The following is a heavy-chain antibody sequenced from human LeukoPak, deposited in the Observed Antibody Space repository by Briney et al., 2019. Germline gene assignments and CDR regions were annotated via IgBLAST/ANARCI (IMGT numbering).Heavy chain of an antibody. CDR3: ARGIAAAGTHLDY. CDR1: GGSIGSGSYY. J-gene: IGHJ4*02. D-gene: IGHD6-13*01. CDR2: IYTSGST. Sequence: PSETLSLTCTVSGGSIGSGSYYWSWIRQPAGKGLEWIGRIYTSGSTNYNPSLKSRVTISVDTSKNRFSLKLSSVTAADTAVYYCARGIAAAGTHLDYWGQGTLVTVSS. V-gene: IGHV4-61*02.